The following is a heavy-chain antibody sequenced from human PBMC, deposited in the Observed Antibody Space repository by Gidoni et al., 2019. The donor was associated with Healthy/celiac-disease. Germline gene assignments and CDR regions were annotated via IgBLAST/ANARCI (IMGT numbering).Heavy chain of an antibody. D-gene: IGHD6-13*01. CDR3: AKEGHSSWYLDY. CDR1: GFTFSSYG. Sequence: QVPLVESGGGVVQPGRSLRLSCAASGFTFSSYGMHWVRQAPGKGLEWGAVISDDGSNKYYAESVKGRFTISRDKSKNTLYLQMNSLRAEDTAVYYCAKEGHSSWYLDYWGQGTLVTVSS. CDR2: ISDDGSNK. V-gene: IGHV3-30*18. J-gene: IGHJ4*02.